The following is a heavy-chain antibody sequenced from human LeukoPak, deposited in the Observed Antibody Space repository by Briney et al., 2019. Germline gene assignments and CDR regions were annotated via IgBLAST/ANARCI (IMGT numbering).Heavy chain of an antibody. CDR3: ARDLAYYDSSGYHPDY. V-gene: IGHV3-30-3*01. CDR1: GFTFSSYA. CDR2: ISYDGSNK. J-gene: IGHJ4*02. Sequence: GGSLRLSCAASGFTFSSYAMHWVRQAPGKGLEWVAAISYDGSNKYYADSVKGRFTISRDNSKNTLYLQMNSLRAEDTAVYYCARDLAYYDSSGYHPDYWGQGTLVTVSS. D-gene: IGHD3-22*01.